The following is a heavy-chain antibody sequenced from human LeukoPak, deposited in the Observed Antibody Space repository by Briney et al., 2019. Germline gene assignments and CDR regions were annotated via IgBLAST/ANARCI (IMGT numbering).Heavy chain of an antibody. J-gene: IGHJ4*02. CDR3: TKTESSHGHPFVSDY. CDR2: IRSKGFGGTA. D-gene: IGHD2-21*01. Sequence: PGGSLRLSCIASGFNFGDYGVAWVRQAPGKGLDWVGFIRSKGFGGTAEYAASVKGRFTISRDDSKSIAYLQMTSLKTDDTAVYYCTKTESSHGHPFVSDYWGQGTLVSVSS. CDR1: GFNFGDYG. V-gene: IGHV3-49*04.